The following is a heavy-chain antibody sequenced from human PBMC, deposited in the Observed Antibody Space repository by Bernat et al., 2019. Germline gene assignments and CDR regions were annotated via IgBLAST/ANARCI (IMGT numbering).Heavy chain of an antibody. V-gene: IGHV3-33*01. CDR3: TRSWYQRTLDY. Sequence: QVQLVESGGGVVQPGRSLRLSCAASGFTFSSYGMHWVRQAPGKGLEWVAVIWYDGSNKYYADSVKGRFTISRDNSKNTLYLQMNSLRAEDTAVYYCTRSWYQRTLDYWGQGTLVTVSS. D-gene: IGHD2-2*01. CDR2: IWYDGSNK. J-gene: IGHJ4*02. CDR1: GFTFSSYG.